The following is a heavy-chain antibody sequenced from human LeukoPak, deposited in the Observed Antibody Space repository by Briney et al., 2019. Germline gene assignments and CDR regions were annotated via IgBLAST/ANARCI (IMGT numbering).Heavy chain of an antibody. D-gene: IGHD6-13*01. J-gene: IGHJ4*02. CDR3: ARCIAAAASGNDY. CDR1: GFTFSSYS. CDR2: ISSSSSYI. V-gene: IGHV3-21*01. Sequence: GGSLRLSCAASGFTFSSYSMNWVRQAPGKRLEWVSSISSSSSYIYYADSVKGRFTISRDNAKNSLYLQMNSLRAEDTAVYYCARCIAAAASGNDYWGQGTLVTVSS.